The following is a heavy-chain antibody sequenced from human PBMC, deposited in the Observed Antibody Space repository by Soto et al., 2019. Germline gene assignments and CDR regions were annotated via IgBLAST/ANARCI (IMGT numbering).Heavy chain of an antibody. CDR1: GYTFTSYG. J-gene: IGHJ4*02. V-gene: IGHV1-18*04. CDR2: ISAYNGNT. CDR3: ARLPYGDYEGYYFDY. D-gene: IGHD4-17*01. Sequence: QVQLVQSGAEVKKPGASVKVSCKASGYTFTSYGISWVRQAPGQGLEWMGWISAYNGNTNYAQKLQGRVTMTTDTSTSTAYMELRSLRSDDTAMYYCARLPYGDYEGYYFDYWGQGTLVTVSS.